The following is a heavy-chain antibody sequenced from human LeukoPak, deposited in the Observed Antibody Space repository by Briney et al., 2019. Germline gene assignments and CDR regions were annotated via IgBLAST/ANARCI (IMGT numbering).Heavy chain of an antibody. CDR3: ARLGGSSRRLDY. J-gene: IGHJ4*02. CDR1: GGSFSGYY. CDR2: IYYSGST. V-gene: IGHV4-59*08. Sequence: SETLSLTCAVYGGSFSGYYWSWIRQPPGKGLEWIGYIYYSGSTNYNPSLKSRVTISVDTSKNQFSLKLSSVTAADTAVYYCARLGGSSRRLDYWGQGTLVTVSS. D-gene: IGHD6-13*01.